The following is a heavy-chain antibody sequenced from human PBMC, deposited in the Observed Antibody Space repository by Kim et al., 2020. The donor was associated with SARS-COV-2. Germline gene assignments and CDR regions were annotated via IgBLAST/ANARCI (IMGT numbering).Heavy chain of an antibody. J-gene: IGHJ4*02. CDR1: GGSISSSNW. V-gene: IGHV4-4*02. Sequence: SETLSLTCAVSGGSISSSNWWSWVRQPPGKGLEWIGEIYHSGSTNYNPSLKSRVTISVDKSKNQFSLKLSSVTAADTAVYYCASASRGSYRPFDYWGQGTLVTVSS. CDR2: IYHSGST. D-gene: IGHD1-26*01. CDR3: ASASRGSYRPFDY.